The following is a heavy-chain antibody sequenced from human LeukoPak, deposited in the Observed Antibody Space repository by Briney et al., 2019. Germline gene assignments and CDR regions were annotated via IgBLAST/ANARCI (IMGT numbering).Heavy chain of an antibody. CDR3: ARGSVAGPFHFDY. CDR2: IYHSGST. Sequence: SETLSLTCAVSGGSISSGGYSWSWIRQPPGKGLEWIGYIYHSGSTYYNPSLKSRVTISVDRSKNQFSLKLSSVTAADTAVYYCARGSVAGPFHFDYWGQGTLVAVSS. CDR1: GGSISSGGYS. J-gene: IGHJ4*02. V-gene: IGHV4-30-2*01. D-gene: IGHD6-19*01.